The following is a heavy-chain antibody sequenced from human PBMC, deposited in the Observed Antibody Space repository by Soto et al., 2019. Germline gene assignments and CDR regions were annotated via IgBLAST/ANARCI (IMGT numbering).Heavy chain of an antibody. J-gene: IGHJ5*02. CDR2: IYRDDDK. D-gene: IGHD1-20*01. CDR1: GFSLRASGVA. CDR3: VYRLPYRSNWNTGWFDP. V-gene: IGHV2-5*02. Sequence: QITLKETGPPLVNPTQTLTLTCTFSGFSLRASGVAVAWIRQSPGKALEWLGVIYRDDDKRYIPSLKSRLTTTKDTPKNQVVLTMTNVDPVDTARYYCVYRLPYRSNWNTGWFDPWGQGTLVTVSS.